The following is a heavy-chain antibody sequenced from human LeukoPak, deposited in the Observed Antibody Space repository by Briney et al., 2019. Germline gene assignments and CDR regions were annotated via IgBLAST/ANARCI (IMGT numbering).Heavy chain of an antibody. V-gene: IGHV3-33*01. CDR1: GFTFSSYG. CDR3: ARVTSLTGTIFDS. Sequence: GRSLRLSCATSGFTFSSYGVHWVRQAPGKGLEWVAVLWYDGSNKYYADSVKGRFTISRDNSENTLYLQMTSLRAEDTAVYYCARVTSLTGTIFDSWGQGTLVTVSS. J-gene: IGHJ4*02. D-gene: IGHD1-7*01. CDR2: LWYDGSNK.